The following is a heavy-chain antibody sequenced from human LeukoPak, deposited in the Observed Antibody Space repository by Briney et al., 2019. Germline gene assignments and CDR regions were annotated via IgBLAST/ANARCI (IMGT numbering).Heavy chain of an antibody. V-gene: IGHV3-33*01. CDR2: IWNDGRNK. J-gene: IGHJ6*02. CDR1: GFTFSSYG. CDR3: ARDAWGAVAATLDV. D-gene: IGHD6-19*01. Sequence: VQPGRSLRLSCAASGFTFSSYGMHWVRQAPGKGLEWVAVIWNDGRNKYYADSVKGRFTISRDNSKNTVYLQMNSLRAEDTAVYHCARDAWGAVAATLDVWGQGTTVTVSS.